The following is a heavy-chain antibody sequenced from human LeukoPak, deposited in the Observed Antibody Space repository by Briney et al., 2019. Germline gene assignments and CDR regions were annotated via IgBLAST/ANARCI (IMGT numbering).Heavy chain of an antibody. V-gene: IGHV1-2*06. Sequence: ASVKVSCKASGYTFTGYYMHWVRQAPGQGLEWMGRINPNSGGTNYAQKFQGRVTMTRDTSISTAYMELSRLRSDDTAVYYCARGAVAGQYYYYYYMDVWGKGTTVTVSS. D-gene: IGHD6-19*01. CDR1: GYTFTGYY. J-gene: IGHJ6*03. CDR2: INPNSGGT. CDR3: ARGAVAGQYYYYYYMDV.